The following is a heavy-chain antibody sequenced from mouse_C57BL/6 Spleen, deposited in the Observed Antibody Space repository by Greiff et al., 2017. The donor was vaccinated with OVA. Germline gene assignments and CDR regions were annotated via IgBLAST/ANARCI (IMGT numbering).Heavy chain of an antibody. CDR1: GYAFSSYW. V-gene: IGHV1-80*01. D-gene: IGHD2-4*01. CDR3: ARGDDYPRFAY. J-gene: IGHJ3*01. CDR2: IYPGDGDT. Sequence: VQLQESGAELVKPGASVKISCKASGYAFSSYWMNWVKQRPGKGLEWIGQIYPGDGDTNYNGKFKGKATLTADKSSSTAYMQLSSLTSEDSAVYFCARGDDYPRFAYWGQGTLVTVSA.